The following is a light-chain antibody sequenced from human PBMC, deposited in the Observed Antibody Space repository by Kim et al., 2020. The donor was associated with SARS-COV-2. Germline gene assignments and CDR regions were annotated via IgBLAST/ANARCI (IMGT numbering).Light chain of an antibody. CDR1: NIEGKN. CDR2: EDK. Sequence: SYELTQPLSVSVALGQTARIACGGNNIEGKNVHWYQQKPGQAPVLVIYEDKNRPSGIPERFSGSNSGNTATLTISRAQAGDEADYYCQVWDSTAPVVFGGGTQLTVL. J-gene: IGLJ2*01. V-gene: IGLV3-9*01. CDR3: QVWDSTAPVV.